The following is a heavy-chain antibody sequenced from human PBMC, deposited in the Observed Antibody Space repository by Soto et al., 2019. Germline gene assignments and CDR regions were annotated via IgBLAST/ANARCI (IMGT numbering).Heavy chain of an antibody. J-gene: IGHJ4*02. CDR2: IIPIFGKA. CDR3: ARTLDPYYYFAC. V-gene: IGHV1-69*01. CDR1: GGTFSRYA. D-gene: IGHD1-1*01. Sequence: QVQLVQSGAEVKKPGSSVKVSCKASGGTFSRYALSWVRQAPGQGLEWMGGIIPIFGKANYAQKFQGRVTITADESTSTAYMELSSLRSGDTAVYYCARTLDPYYYFACWVQGTMVTVSS.